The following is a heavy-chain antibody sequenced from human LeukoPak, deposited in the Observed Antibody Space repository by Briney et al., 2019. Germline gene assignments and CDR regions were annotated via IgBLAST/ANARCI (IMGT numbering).Heavy chain of an antibody. CDR3: ASPQYYFDY. CDR1: GFTFSTYE. D-gene: IGHD5-24*01. J-gene: IGHJ4*02. CDR2: ISSSGSTT. Sequence: PGGSLRLSCAASGFTFSTYEMNWVRQAPGKGLEWVSHISSSGSTTYYTDSVKGRFTISRDNAKNSLCLQMNSLRAEDTAVYYCASPQYYFDYWGQGTLVTVSS. V-gene: IGHV3-48*03.